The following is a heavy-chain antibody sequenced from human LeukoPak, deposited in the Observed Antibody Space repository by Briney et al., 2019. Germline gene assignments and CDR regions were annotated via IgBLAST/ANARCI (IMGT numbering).Heavy chain of an antibody. Sequence: GGPLRLSCAASGFTFSSYGMHWVRQAPGKGLEWVAFIRYDGSNKYYADSVKGRFTISRDNSKNTLYLQMNSLRAEDTAVYYCAKDPAMTTVVTSGYWGQGTLVTVSS. CDR1: GFTFSSYG. CDR3: AKDPAMTTVVTSGY. D-gene: IGHD4-23*01. CDR2: IRYDGSNK. J-gene: IGHJ4*02. V-gene: IGHV3-30*02.